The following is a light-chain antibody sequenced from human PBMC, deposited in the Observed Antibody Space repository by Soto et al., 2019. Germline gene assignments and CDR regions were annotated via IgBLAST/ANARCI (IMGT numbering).Light chain of an antibody. V-gene: IGKV1-16*01. CDR1: HGISNY. CDR2: AAS. CDR3: QQYYSYPPT. Sequence: EIQMTQYPSTLSASVGDIVTSGCLASHGISNYLAWYQQKPGKAPKLLIYAASTLQSGVPSRFSGSGSGTDFTLTISCLQSEDFATYYCQQYYSYPPTFGQRTNVDI. J-gene: IGKJ1*01.